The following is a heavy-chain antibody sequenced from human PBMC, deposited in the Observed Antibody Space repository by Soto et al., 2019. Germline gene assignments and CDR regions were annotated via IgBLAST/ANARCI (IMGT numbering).Heavy chain of an antibody. D-gene: IGHD2-2*01. CDR2: ISGTAGNT. Sequence: GGSLRLSCAASGFTFSSYAMNWVRQGPGKGLEWVSGISGTAGNTYYADSVKGRFTISRDNSKNTLYLQMDSLRAEDTAVYYCAKDRGTCSSATCYVADAFDIWGQGTVVTVSS. CDR1: GFTFSSYA. J-gene: IGHJ3*02. V-gene: IGHV3-23*01. CDR3: AKDRGTCSSATCYVADAFDI.